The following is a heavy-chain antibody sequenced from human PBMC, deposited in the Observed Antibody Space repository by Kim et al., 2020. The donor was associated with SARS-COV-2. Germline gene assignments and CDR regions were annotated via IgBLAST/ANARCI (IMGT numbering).Heavy chain of an antibody. CDR3: ARDQAGPIDY. J-gene: IGHJ4*02. CDR2: TI. Sequence: TIYYADSVKGRFTISRDNAKNSLYLQMNSLRAEDTAVYYCARDQAGPIDYWGQGTLVTVSS. V-gene: IGHV3-48*03. D-gene: IGHD6-13*01.